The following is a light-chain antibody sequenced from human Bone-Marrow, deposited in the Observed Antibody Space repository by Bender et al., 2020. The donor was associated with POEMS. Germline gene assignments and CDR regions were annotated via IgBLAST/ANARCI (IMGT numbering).Light chain of an antibody. V-gene: IGLV1-44*01. CDR3: AVWEDSLNGWV. J-gene: IGLJ3*02. CDR2: SSH. Sequence: QSVLTQPPSASGTPGQRVTISCSGGSSNIGAHAVNWYQHLPGTAPKLLIYSSHRRPSEVPDRFSGSRSGTSASLAISGLQSENEAEYYCAVWEDSLNGWVFGGGTELTVL. CDR1: SSNIGAHA.